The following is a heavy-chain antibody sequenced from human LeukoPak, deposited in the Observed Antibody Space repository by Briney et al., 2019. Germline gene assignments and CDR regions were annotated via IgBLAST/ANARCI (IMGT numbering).Heavy chain of an antibody. CDR3: KSVLGPAYDSSGVHALDI. D-gene: IGHD3-22*01. J-gene: IGHJ3*02. CDR1: GYTFTGYY. Sequence: ASVKVSCKASGYTFTGYYMHWVRQAPGQGLEWMGWINPNSGGTNYAQKFQGRVTMTRDTSISTAYMELSRLRSDDTAVYYCKSVLGPAYDSSGVHALDIWGQGTMVTVSS. CDR2: INPNSGGT. V-gene: IGHV1-2*02.